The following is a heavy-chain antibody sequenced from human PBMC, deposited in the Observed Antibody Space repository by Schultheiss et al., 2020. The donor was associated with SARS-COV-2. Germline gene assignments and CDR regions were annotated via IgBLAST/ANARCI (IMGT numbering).Heavy chain of an antibody. Sequence: ASVKVSCKASGYILSSYDINWVRQATGQGPEWMGWMNPNNDNTGYAQKFQGRVTITADESTSTAYMELSSLRSEDTAVYYCARDQLGYCSGGSCRGDYYYYYGMDVWGQGTTVTVSS. V-gene: IGHV1-8*01. J-gene: IGHJ6*02. D-gene: IGHD2-15*01. CDR2: MNPNNDNT. CDR1: GYILSSYD. CDR3: ARDQLGYCSGGSCRGDYYYYYGMDV.